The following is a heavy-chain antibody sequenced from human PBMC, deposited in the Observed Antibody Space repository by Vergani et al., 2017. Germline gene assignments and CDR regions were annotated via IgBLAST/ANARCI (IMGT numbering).Heavy chain of an antibody. Sequence: EVHLVESGGGSVQPGGSLRLSCAASGFTFSSYSMNWVRQAPGKGLEWVSYISSSSSTIYYVDSVKGRFTISRDNAKNSLFLQMNSLRAEDTAVYYCARGPLYYDFWSGYPYYYYMDVWGKGTTVTVSS. CDR2: ISSSSSTI. V-gene: IGHV3-48*01. CDR3: ARGPLYYDFWSGYPYYYYMDV. CDR1: GFTFSSYS. D-gene: IGHD3-3*01. J-gene: IGHJ6*03.